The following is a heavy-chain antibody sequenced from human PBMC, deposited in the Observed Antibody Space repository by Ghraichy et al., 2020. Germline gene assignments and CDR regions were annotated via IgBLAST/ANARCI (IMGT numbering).Heavy chain of an antibody. Sequence: LSLTCAASGFTFGRYWMTWVRQAPGKGPECVANIKHDGSEKYYVDSVKGRFTISRDNAKNSLYLQLNSLRAEDTAVYYCARDLWVTAPGIWGQGTMVSVSS. CDR3: ARDLWVTAPGI. J-gene: IGHJ3*02. CDR1: GFTFGRYW. D-gene: IGHD2-21*02. CDR2: IKHDGSEK. V-gene: IGHV3-7*01.